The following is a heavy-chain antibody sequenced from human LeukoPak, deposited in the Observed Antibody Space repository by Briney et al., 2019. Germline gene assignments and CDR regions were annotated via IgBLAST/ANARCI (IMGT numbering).Heavy chain of an antibody. D-gene: IGHD3-3*01. CDR3: AREEDPRARYYDFWSGYYNAPKWEYYFDY. Sequence: GGSLRLSCAASGFTFSSYAMHWVRQAPGKGLEWVAVISYDGSNKYYADSAKGRFTISRDNAKNSLYLQMNSLRAEDTAVYYCAREEDPRARYYDFWSGYYNAPKWEYYFDYWGQGTLVTVSS. CDR1: GFTFSSYA. V-gene: IGHV3-30-3*01. J-gene: IGHJ4*02. CDR2: ISYDGSNK.